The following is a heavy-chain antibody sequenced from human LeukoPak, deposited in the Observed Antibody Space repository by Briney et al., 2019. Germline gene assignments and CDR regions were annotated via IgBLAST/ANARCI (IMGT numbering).Heavy chain of an antibody. J-gene: IGHJ6*02. CDR1: GYTFAGYY. Sequence: ASVKVSCKASGYTFAGYYMHWVRQAPGQGLEWMGRIIPILGIANYAQKFQGRVTITPDKSTSTAYMELSSLRSEDTAVYYCARDGRGYSYGYPYYYCMDVWGQGTTVSVS. D-gene: IGHD5-18*01. V-gene: IGHV1-69*04. CDR2: IIPILGIA. CDR3: ARDGRGYSYGYPYYYCMDV.